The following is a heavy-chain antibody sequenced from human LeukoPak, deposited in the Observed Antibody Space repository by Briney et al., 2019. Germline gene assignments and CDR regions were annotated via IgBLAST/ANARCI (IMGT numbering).Heavy chain of an antibody. Sequence: GRSLRLSCAASGFTFSSYWMSWVRQAPGKGLEWVANIKQDESEKYYVDSVKGRFTISRDNAKNSLYLQMNSLRAGDTAIYYCAKLGYSSGWYMTEYFHHWGQGTLVTVSS. CDR3: AKLGYSSGWYMTEYFHH. CDR2: IKQDESEK. J-gene: IGHJ1*01. CDR1: GFTFSSYW. D-gene: IGHD6-19*01. V-gene: IGHV3-7*01.